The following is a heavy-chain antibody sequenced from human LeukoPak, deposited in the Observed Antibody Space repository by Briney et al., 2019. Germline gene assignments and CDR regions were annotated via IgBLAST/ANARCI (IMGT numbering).Heavy chain of an antibody. CDR1: GYTFTSYG. CDR3: ARSSSWPEFNYYYYYYMDV. CDR2: ISAYNGNT. J-gene: IGHJ6*03. D-gene: IGHD6-13*01. V-gene: IGHV1-18*01. Sequence: ASVKVSCKASGYTFTSYGISWVRQAPGQGLEWMGWISAYNGNTNYAQKLQGRVTMTTDTSTSTAYMELRSLRSDDTAVYYCARSSSWPEFNYYYYYYMDVWGKGTTVTVSS.